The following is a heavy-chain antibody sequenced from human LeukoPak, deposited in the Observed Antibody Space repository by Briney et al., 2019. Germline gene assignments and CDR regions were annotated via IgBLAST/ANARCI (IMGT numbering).Heavy chain of an antibody. CDR1: GGTFSSYA. Sequence: SVKVSCKASGGTFSSYAISWVRQAPGQGLEWMGGIIPIFGTANYAQKFQGRVTITADESTSTAYMELSSLRSEDTAVYYCARVERLIMVYAMPPSYYYYGMDVWGQGTTVTVSS. J-gene: IGHJ6*02. CDR3: ARVERLIMVYAMPPSYYYYGMDV. D-gene: IGHD2-8*01. V-gene: IGHV1-69*13. CDR2: IIPIFGTA.